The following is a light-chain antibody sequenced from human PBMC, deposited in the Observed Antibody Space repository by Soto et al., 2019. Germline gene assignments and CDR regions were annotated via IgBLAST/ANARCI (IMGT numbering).Light chain of an antibody. J-gene: IGLJ3*02. CDR2: AVS. Sequence: QSVLTHPRSVSGSPGQSVTISCTGTNSDVGRYNFVSWYQQLPGKAPKLLISAVSQRPSGVPDRFSGSKSGNTASLTISGLQADDEADYFCYSYTASDIWVFGGGTKVTVL. V-gene: IGLV2-11*01. CDR1: NSDVGRYNF. CDR3: YSYTASDIWV.